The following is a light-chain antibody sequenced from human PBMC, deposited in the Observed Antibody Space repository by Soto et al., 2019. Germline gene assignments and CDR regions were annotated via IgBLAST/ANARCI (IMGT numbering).Light chain of an antibody. CDR3: QERSNWPLT. V-gene: IGKV3-11*01. CDR2: DAS. Sequence: EIVLTQSPATLSLSPGERATLSCRASQRFSSYLAWYQQKPGQAPRLLIYDASNRATGIPARFSGSGSGTDFTITIISLEPEDFAVYYCQERSNWPLTFGGGTKVDI. J-gene: IGKJ4*01. CDR1: QRFSSY.